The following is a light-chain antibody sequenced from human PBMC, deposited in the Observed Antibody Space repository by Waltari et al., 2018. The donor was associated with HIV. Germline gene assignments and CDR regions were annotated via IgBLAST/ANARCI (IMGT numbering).Light chain of an antibody. J-gene: IGKJ1*01. CDR1: QSISSW. CDR3: QQYNSYWT. CDR2: KAS. V-gene: IGKV1-5*03. Sequence: DIQMTQSPSTLSASVGDRVPITCRASQSISSWLAWYQQKPGKAPKLLLYKASSLESGVPSRFSGSGSGTEFTLTISSLQPDDFATYYCQQYNSYWTFGQGTKVEIK.